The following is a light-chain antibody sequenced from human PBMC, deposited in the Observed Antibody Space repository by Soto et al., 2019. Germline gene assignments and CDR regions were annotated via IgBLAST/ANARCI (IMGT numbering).Light chain of an antibody. CDR1: QSISTW. CDR3: QQYNSSPLT. CDR2: KAS. V-gene: IGKV1-5*03. Sequence: DIQMTQSPSTLSASVGDRVTITCRASQSISTWVAWFQQKPGKAPNLLIYKASSLESGVPARFSGSGSGTECTLTISTLQPGDFATYYCQQYNSSPLTFGGGTKVEIK. J-gene: IGKJ4*01.